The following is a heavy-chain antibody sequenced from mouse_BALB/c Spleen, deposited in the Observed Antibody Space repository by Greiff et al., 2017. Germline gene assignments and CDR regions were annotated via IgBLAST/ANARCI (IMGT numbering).Heavy chain of an antibody. D-gene: IGHD2-3*01. CDR2: ISNGGGST. CDR3: ARHDGYAMDY. Sequence: DVHLVESGGGLVQPGGSLKLSCAASGFTFSSYTMSWVRQTPEKRLEWVAYISNGGGSTYYPDTVKGRFTISRDNAKNTLYLQMSSLKSEDTAMYYCARHDGYAMDYWGQGTSVTVSS. J-gene: IGHJ4*01. V-gene: IGHV5-12-2*01. CDR1: GFTFSSYT.